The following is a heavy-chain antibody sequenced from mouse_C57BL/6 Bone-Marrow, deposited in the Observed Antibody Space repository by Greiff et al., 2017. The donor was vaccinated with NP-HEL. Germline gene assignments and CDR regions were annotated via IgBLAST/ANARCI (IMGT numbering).Heavy chain of an antibody. J-gene: IGHJ1*03. V-gene: IGHV5-2*01. D-gene: IGHD2-2*01. CDR3: ARRGGYPYWYFDV. Sequence: EVQRVESGGGLVQPGESLKLSCESNEYEFPSHDMSWVRKTPEKRLELVAAINSAGGSTYYPDTMERRFIISRDNTKETLYLQMSSMRPEDTALYYCARRGGYPYWYFDVWGTGTTVTVSS. CDR2: INSAGGST. CDR1: EYEFPSHD.